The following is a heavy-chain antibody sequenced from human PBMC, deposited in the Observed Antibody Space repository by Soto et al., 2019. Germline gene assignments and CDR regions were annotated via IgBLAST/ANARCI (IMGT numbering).Heavy chain of an antibody. CDR1: GGSVSSGGYF. J-gene: IGHJ4*02. D-gene: IGHD6-19*01. CDR3: ARAPYSSGWPDS. CDR2: ISYSGST. V-gene: IGHV4-61*08. Sequence: QVQLQESGPGLVKPSETLSLTCTVSGGSVSSGGYFWSWIRQPPGKGLEWIGYISYSGSTKYNPSLERRVTISVDTSNKKFSLKLASVTAADTAVYYCARAPYSSGWPDSWGQGTLVTVSS.